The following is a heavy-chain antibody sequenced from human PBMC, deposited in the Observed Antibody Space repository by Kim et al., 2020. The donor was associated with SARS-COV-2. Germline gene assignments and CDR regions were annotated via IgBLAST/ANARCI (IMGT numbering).Heavy chain of an antibody. Sequence: NSNPSLKRRVTMSVDTSKNQFALNLTSVTPADTAVYYCARGGVATIWSYWGQGTLVTVSS. CDR3: ARGGVATIWSY. V-gene: IGHV4-59*09. J-gene: IGHJ4*02. D-gene: IGHD5-12*01.